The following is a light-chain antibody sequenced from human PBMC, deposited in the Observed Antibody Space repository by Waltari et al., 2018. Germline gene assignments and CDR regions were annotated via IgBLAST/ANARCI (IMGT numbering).Light chain of an antibody. Sequence: IVLTQSPGTLSLSPGARATLSCRASQSVSSSYLAWDHQKPGQTPRVHSHGASNRATGIPDRFSGSGSGTDFTLTISRLEPEDFAVYYCQQYGSSPWTFGQGTKVEIK. V-gene: IGKV3-20*01. CDR2: GAS. CDR3: QQYGSSPWT. J-gene: IGKJ1*01. CDR1: QSVSSSY.